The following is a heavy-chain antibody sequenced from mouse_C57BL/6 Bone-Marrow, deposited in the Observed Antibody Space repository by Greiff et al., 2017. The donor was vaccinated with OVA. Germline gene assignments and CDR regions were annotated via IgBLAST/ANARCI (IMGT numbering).Heavy chain of an antibody. V-gene: IGHV1-80*01. J-gene: IGHJ2*01. D-gene: IGHD1-1*01. CDR1: GYAFSSYW. CDR2: IYPGDGDT. CDR3: ARKRYSPHYFDY. Sequence: VKLVESGAELVKPGASVKISCKASGYAFSSYWMNWVKQRPGKGLEWIGQIYPGDGDTNYNGKFKGKATLTADKSSSTAYMQLSSLTSEDSAVYFCARKRYSPHYFDYWGQGTTLTVSS.